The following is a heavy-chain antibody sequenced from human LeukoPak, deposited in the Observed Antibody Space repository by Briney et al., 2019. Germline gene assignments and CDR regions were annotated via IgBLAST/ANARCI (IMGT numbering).Heavy chain of an antibody. CDR1: GFTFSSYA. V-gene: IGHV3-23*01. CDR2: ISGSGRST. J-gene: IGHJ4*02. Sequence: GGSLRLSCAASGFTFSSYAISWVRQAPGKGLEWVSAISGSGRSTYYADSVKGRFTISRDNSKNTLYLQMNSLRAEDTAVYYCAKDLLGLNYFDYWGQGTLVTVSS. CDR3: AKDLLGLNYFDY.